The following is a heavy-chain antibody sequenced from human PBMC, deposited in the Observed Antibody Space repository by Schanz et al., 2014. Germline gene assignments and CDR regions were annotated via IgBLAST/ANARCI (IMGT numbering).Heavy chain of an antibody. Sequence: QVQLQESGPGLMKPSETLSLTCIVSGGSMTTYYWSWIRQPAGKGLEWIGRIHSSGSTDYNPSLKSRVTISVDTSKNQFSLRLRSVSVADTAVYYCATGSGDFDHWGQGTLVTVSS. V-gene: IGHV4-4*07. CDR2: IHSSGST. J-gene: IGHJ4*02. D-gene: IGHD3-10*01. CDR3: ATGSGDFDH. CDR1: GGSMTTYY.